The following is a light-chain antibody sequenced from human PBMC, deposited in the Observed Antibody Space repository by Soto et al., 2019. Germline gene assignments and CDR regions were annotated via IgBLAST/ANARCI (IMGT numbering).Light chain of an antibody. CDR3: AAWDDSPKAI. CDR2: SSY. V-gene: IGLV1-44*01. J-gene: IGLJ7*01. Sequence: QSVLTQPPSVSGTPGQRVTISCSGSSSNIGSNTVNWYQQFPGTAPRLLIYSSYQRPSGVPDRFSGSQSGTSASLAISGLQSDDEADYYCAAWDDSPKAIFGGGTKLTVL. CDR1: SSNIGSNT.